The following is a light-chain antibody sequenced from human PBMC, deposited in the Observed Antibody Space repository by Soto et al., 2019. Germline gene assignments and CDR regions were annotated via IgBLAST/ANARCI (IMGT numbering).Light chain of an antibody. V-gene: IGKV3-15*01. J-gene: IGKJ1*01. CDR3: QQYNDWPRT. CDR1: QSISNN. CDR2: DAS. Sequence: EIVMTQSPATLSVSPGERATLSCRASQSISNNLAWYQQKPGQAPRLLIYDASTRATGFPARFSGSGSGTDFTLTISSLQSEDFSVYYCQQYNDWPRTFGQGTRVEIK.